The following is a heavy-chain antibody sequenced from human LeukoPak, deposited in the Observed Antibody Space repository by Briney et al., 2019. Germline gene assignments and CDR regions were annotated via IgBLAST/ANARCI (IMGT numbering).Heavy chain of an antibody. CDR3: ARDRGSYTSNWYVHAFDI. CDR1: GGSITSGGYY. D-gene: IGHD6-13*01. CDR2: IFSTGIT. Sequence: QVQLQESGPGLVKPSQTLSLTCTVSGGSITSGGYYWSWIRQTPGKGLEWIGYIFSTGITYSNPSLESRVTISVDRSKNQLSLRLTSVTAADTAVYFCARDRGSYTSNWYVHAFDIWGQGTMVTVSS. J-gene: IGHJ3*02. V-gene: IGHV4-30-4*01.